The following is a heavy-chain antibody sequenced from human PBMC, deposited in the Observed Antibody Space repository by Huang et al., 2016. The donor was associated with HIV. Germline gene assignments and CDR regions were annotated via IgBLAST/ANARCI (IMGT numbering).Heavy chain of an antibody. J-gene: IGHJ3*02. V-gene: IGHV3-11*01. CDR1: GFSFSDYY. D-gene: IGHD2-21*02. CDR2: SSSSGTTI. CDR3: ARAGWGLLLDAFDI. Sequence: QVQLVESGGGLVKPGGSLRLSCAASGFSFSDYYLTWIRQAPGKGLEWVSFSSSSGTTIYYADSVKGRFTIARDNAKNSLYLQMNSLRAEDTAVYYCARAGWGLLLDAFDIWGQGTMVTVSS.